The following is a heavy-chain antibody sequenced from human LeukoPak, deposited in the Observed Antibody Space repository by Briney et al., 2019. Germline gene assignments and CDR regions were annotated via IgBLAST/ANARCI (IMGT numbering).Heavy chain of an antibody. V-gene: IGHV1-2*02. J-gene: IGHJ1*01. CDR2: INPNSGGT. Sequence: ASVKVSCKASGYTFTGYYMHWVRQAPGQGLEWMGWINPNSGGTNYAQEFQGRVTMTRDTSISTAYMELSRLRSDDTAVYYCARGPHSSGWYEFYFQHWGQGTLVTVSS. CDR1: GYTFTGYY. CDR3: ARGPHSSGWYEFYFQH. D-gene: IGHD6-19*01.